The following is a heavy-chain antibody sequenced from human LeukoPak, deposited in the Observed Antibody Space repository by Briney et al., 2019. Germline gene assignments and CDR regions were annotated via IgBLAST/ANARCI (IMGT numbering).Heavy chain of an antibody. CDR1: GFTFDDYA. Sequence: GGSLRLSRAASGFTFDDYAMHWVRQAPGKGLEWVSGISWNSGSIGYADSVKGRFTISRDNAKNSLYQQMNSLRAEDMALYYCAKAPCSSTSCFYFDYWGQGTLVTVSS. CDR3: AKAPCSSTSCFYFDY. CDR2: ISWNSGSI. D-gene: IGHD2-2*01. V-gene: IGHV3-9*03. J-gene: IGHJ4*02.